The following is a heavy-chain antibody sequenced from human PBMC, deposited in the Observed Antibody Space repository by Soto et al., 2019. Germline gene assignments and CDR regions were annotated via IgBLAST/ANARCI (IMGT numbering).Heavy chain of an antibody. V-gene: IGHV4-39*01. CDR1: GGSISSSSYY. D-gene: IGHD2-2*01. J-gene: IGHJ5*02. Sequence: QLQLQESGPGLVKPSETLSLTCTVSGGSISSSSYYWGWIRQPPGKGLEWIGSIYYSGSTYYNPSPKSRLTISVDTSKNQFSLKLSSVTAADTAVYYCARQRDCSSTSCYPNWFDPWGQGTLVIVSS. CDR2: IYYSGST. CDR3: ARQRDCSSTSCYPNWFDP.